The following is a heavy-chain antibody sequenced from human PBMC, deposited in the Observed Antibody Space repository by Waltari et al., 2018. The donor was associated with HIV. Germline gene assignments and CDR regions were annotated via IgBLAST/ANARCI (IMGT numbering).Heavy chain of an antibody. V-gene: IGHV3-13*01. CDR3: ARGGYSSGWYGRVWYFDY. Sequence: EVQLVESGGGLVQPGGSLRLSCAASGFTFSNYDVNWSPQTNGKGLEWVSGIGTAGDTYYPGSVKGRFTISRENAKNSLYLQMNSLRAGDTALYYCARGGYSSGWYGRVWYFDYWGQGTLVTVSS. D-gene: IGHD6-19*01. J-gene: IGHJ4*02. CDR1: GFTFSNYD. CDR2: IGTAGDT.